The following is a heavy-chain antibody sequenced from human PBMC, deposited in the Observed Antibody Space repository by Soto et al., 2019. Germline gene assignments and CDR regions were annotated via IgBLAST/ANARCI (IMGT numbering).Heavy chain of an antibody. CDR1: GGSISSSSYY. J-gene: IGHJ5*02. V-gene: IGHV4-39*01. D-gene: IGHD2-21*02. Sequence: SETLSLTCTVSGGSISSSSYYWGWIRQPPGKGLEWIGTVYYTGSTYYNPPLKSRVIISIDTSKNQFSLKLSSGTAADTAMYYCARHRTGLTADPWGQGTLVTVSS. CDR2: VYYTGST. CDR3: ARHRTGLTADP.